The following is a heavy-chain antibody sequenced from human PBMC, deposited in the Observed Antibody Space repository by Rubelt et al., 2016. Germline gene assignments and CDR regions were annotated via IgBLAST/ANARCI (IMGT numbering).Heavy chain of an antibody. Sequence: QLQLQESGPGLVKPSETLSLTCTVSGGSISTDTYYWAWNRQPQGKGLAWVGEINQSGRAINNPSLESRVTITVDTTKNQLSLKLNSVTAAYTAWYYCARGRRGRTSAWYDYWGQGTLVTVSS. V-gene: IGHV4-39*07. J-gene: IGHJ4*02. D-gene: IGHD6-19*01. CDR3: ARGRRGRTSAWYDY. CDR2: INQSGRA. CDR1: GGSISTDTYY.